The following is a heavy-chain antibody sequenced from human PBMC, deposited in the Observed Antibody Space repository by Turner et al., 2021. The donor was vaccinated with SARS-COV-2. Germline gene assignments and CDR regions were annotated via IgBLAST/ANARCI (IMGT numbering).Heavy chain of an antibody. Sequence: QLQLQESGPGLVKPSEPLSLTCTVSGGPISSSSYCWGWTRQPPGKGLEWIGGNYYSGSTYYNPSIKSRVTISVDTSKNQFSLKLRSVTAADTAVYYCAIAPNYYYGMDVWGQGTTVTVSS. CDR2: NYYSGST. CDR1: GGPISSSSYC. J-gene: IGHJ6*02. V-gene: IGHV4-39*01. CDR3: AIAPNYYYGMDV.